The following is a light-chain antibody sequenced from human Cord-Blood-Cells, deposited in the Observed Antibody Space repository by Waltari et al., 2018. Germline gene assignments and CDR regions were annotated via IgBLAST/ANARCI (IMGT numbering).Light chain of an antibody. CDR3: QQRYSTPWT. V-gene: IGKV1-39*01. CDR2: AAS. Sequence: DIQLTQSHSSLSPSLEDRVTITCRASQSISIYLNWYQQKPGKAPKSLVYAASSLQSGVPSRFSGSGSGTDFTLTISSLQPEDFATYYCQQRYSTPWTFGQGTKVEIK. CDR1: QSISIY. J-gene: IGKJ1*01.